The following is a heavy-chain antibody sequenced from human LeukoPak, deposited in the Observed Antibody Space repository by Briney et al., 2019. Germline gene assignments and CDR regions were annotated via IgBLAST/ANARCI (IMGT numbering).Heavy chain of an antibody. D-gene: IGHD6-19*01. J-gene: IGHJ4*02. V-gene: IGHV4-59*01. CDR3: ARTEGYSSGWCLID. CDR1: GGSISSYY. CDR2: IYYSGST. Sequence: SETLSLTCTVSGGSISSYYWSWIRQPPGKGLEWIGYIYYSGSTNYNPSLKSRVTISVDTSKNQFSLKLSSVTAADTAVYYCARTEGYSSGWCLIDWGQGTLVTVSS.